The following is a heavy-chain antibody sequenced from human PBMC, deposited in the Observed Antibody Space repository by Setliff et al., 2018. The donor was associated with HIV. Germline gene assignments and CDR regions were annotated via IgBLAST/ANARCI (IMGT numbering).Heavy chain of an antibody. CDR3: ARYDGYKVSFDN. J-gene: IGHJ4*02. Sequence: SETLSLTCTVSGGSISSGGYYWSWIRQHPGKGLEWIGYIYYSGSTYYNPSLKSRLTILVDTSKNQFSLKLSSVTAADTAMYYCARYDGYKVSFDNWGPGTLVTVSS. V-gene: IGHV4-31*03. D-gene: IGHD5-18*01. CDR1: GGSISSGGYY. CDR2: IYYSGST.